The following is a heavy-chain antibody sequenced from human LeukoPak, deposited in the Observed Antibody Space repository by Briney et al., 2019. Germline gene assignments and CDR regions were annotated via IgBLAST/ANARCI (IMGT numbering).Heavy chain of an antibody. D-gene: IGHD2-21*02. CDR3: ARRRGGRDSEAFDF. CDR2: IYHSGST. V-gene: IGHV4-61*08. CDR1: AGSISSGGYY. J-gene: IGHJ3*01. Sequence: PSETLSLTCTVSAGSISSGGYYWSWIRQPPGKGLEWIGYIYHSGSTYYNPSLKSRVTISVDTSKNQFSLRLTSVTAADTAVYYCARRRGGRDSEAFDFWGQGTMVTVSS.